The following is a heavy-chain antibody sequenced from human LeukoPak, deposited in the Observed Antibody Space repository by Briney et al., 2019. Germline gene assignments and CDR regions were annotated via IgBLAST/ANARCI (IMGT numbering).Heavy chain of an antibody. CDR1: GFTFSSYA. CDR2: ISYDGSNK. V-gene: IGHV3-30*04. CDR3: ARDYYGSGSYLSDY. Sequence: GGSLRLSCVASGFTFSSYAMHWVRQAPGKGLEWVAVISYDGSNKYYADSVKGRFTISRDNSKNTLYLQMNSLRAEDTAVYYCARDYYGSGSYLSDYWGQGTLVTVSS. D-gene: IGHD3-10*01. J-gene: IGHJ4*02.